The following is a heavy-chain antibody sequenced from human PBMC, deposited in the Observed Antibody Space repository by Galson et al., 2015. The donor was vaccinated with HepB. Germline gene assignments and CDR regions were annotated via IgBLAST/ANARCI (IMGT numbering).Heavy chain of an antibody. D-gene: IGHD5-24*01. J-gene: IGHJ4*02. Sequence: SVKVSCKASGGTFSSYAISWVRQAPGQGLEWMGGIIPIFGTANYAQKFQGRVTITADESTSTAYMELSSLRSEDTAVYYCAREGMATIGGPTFDSWGQGTLVTVSS. CDR3: AREGMATIGGPTFDS. CDR1: GGTFSSYA. V-gene: IGHV1-69*13. CDR2: IIPIFGTA.